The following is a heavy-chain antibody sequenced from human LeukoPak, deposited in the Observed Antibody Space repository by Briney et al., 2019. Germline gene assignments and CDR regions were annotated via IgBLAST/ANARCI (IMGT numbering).Heavy chain of an antibody. J-gene: IGHJ6*03. CDR2: IIPIFGTA. CDR1: GGTFSSYA. D-gene: IGHD2-15*01. Sequence: SVKVSCKASGGTFSSYAISWVRQAPGQGLEWIGGIIPIFGTANYAQKFQGRVTITADKSTSTAYMELSSLRSEDTAVYYCARGPSLYCSGGSCSYYYYYYYMDVWGKGTTVTVSS. V-gene: IGHV1-69*06. CDR3: ARGPSLYCSGGSCSYYYYYYYMDV.